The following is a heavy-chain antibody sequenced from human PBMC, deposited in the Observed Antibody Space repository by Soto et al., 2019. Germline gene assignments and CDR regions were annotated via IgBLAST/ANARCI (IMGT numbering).Heavy chain of an antibody. J-gene: IGHJ4*02. V-gene: IGHV1-69*12. CDR1: GGTFSSYA. CDR3: ARLAAAGLVRDYFDY. D-gene: IGHD3-10*01. CDR2: IIPIFGTA. Sequence: QVQLVQSGAEVKKPGSSVKVSCKASGGTFSSYAISWVRQAPGQGLEWMGGIIPIFGTANYAQKFQGRVTLTADESTSTAYMELSSLRSEDTAVYYCARLAAAGLVRDYFDYWGQGTLVTVSS.